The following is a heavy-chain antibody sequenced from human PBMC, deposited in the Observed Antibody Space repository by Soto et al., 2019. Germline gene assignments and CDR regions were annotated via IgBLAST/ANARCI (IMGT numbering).Heavy chain of an antibody. V-gene: IGHV1-2*04. CDR1: GYTFTGYY. Sequence: ASVKVSCKASGYTFTGYYMHWVRQAPGQGLEWMGWINPNSGGTNYAQKFQGWVTMTRDTSISTAYMELSRLRSDDTAVYYCAREGIAARPGGMDVWGQGTTVTV. J-gene: IGHJ6*02. CDR3: AREGIAARPGGMDV. CDR2: INPNSGGT. D-gene: IGHD6-6*01.